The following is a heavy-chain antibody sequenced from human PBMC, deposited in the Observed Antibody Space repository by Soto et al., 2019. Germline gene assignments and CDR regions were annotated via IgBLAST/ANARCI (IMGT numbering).Heavy chain of an antibody. V-gene: IGHV3-53*01. CDR2: LYTEGTT. CDR1: GLTVSHNY. Sequence: EVQLVESGGGLIQPGGSLRLSCVASGLTVSHNYMAWVRQAPEMGLEWVSILYTEGTTYYADSVKGRFTISRDSAKNTLFLQMDSLRAEDTAVYYCVRPRPSGENYGMDVWGQGTKVTVSS. J-gene: IGHJ6*02. D-gene: IGHD3-16*01. CDR3: VRPRPSGENYGMDV.